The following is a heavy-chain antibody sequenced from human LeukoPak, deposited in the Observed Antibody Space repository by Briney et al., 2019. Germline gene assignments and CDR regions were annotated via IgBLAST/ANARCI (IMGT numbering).Heavy chain of an antibody. V-gene: IGHV4-59*01. CDR2: IYYSGTT. Sequence: SETLSLTCTVSGGSISNYYWSWIRQPPGKGLEWIGYIYYSGTTNYNPPLKSRVTISVDTSKNQFSLKLNSVTAADTAVYYCARGVYIAAAQYGYWGQGTLVTVSS. J-gene: IGHJ4*02. D-gene: IGHD6-13*01. CDR1: GGSISNYY. CDR3: ARGVYIAAAQYGY.